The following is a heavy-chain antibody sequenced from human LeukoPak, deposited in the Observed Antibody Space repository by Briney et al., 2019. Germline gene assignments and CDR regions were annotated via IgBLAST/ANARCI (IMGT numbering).Heavy chain of an antibody. V-gene: IGHV3-48*03. Sequence: GGSLRLSCAASGFTFSSFEMNWVRQAPGKGLEWVSYISSSGSSMYYADSVKGRFTISRDNAKETLYLQMSSLRAEDTAVYYCAIESTVTIWGQGTLVTVSS. CDR3: AIESTVTI. CDR1: GFTFSSFE. CDR2: ISSSGSSM. D-gene: IGHD4-17*01. J-gene: IGHJ4*02.